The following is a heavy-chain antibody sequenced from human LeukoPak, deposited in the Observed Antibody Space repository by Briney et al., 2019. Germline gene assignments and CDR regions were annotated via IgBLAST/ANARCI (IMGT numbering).Heavy chain of an antibody. CDR2: ISYDGSNK. Sequence: GGSLRLSCAASGFTFSSYAMHWVRQAPGKGLEWVAVISYDGSNKYYADSVKGRFTISGDNSKNTLYLQMNSLRAEDTAVYYCARTEESVWGKGTTVTVSS. V-gene: IGHV3-30*04. CDR1: GFTFSSYA. CDR3: ARTEESV. D-gene: IGHD2/OR15-2a*01. J-gene: IGHJ6*04.